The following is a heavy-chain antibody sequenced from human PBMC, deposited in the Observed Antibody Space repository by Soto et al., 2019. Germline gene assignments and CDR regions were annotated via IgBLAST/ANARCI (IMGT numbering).Heavy chain of an antibody. Sequence: SETLSLTCAVSGDSIGSGDYYWTWIRQSPGKGLEYIGYIYKSGRTYYNPSLKSRPVISLDTSKNQVFLRLTSLTAADTAMYFCARSLSSSSGYFDPWGQGTLVTVSS. CDR2: IYKSGRT. D-gene: IGHD6-6*01. CDR3: ARSLSSSSGYFDP. J-gene: IGHJ5*02. CDR1: GDSIGSGDYY. V-gene: IGHV4-30-4*01.